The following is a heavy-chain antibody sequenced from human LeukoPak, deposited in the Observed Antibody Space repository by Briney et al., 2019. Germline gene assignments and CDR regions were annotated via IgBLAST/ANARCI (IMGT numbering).Heavy chain of an antibody. CDR2: IIPMFGTP. Sequence: GASVKVSCKASGGTLSTSAISWVRQAPGQGLEWMGGIIPMFGTPNYAQKFQGRVTVTTDASTNTAYMELSSLRSEDTAVYYCARARGYSYSSPFDYRGQGTLVTVSS. J-gene: IGHJ4*02. V-gene: IGHV1-69*05. D-gene: IGHD5-18*01. CDR1: GGTLSTSA. CDR3: ARARGYSYSSPFDY.